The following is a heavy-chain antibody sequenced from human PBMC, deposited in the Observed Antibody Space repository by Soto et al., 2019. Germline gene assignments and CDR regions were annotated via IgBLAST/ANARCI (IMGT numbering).Heavy chain of an antibody. CDR2: INPSGGTT. V-gene: IGHV1-46*01. D-gene: IGHD2-2*01. CDR1: GYTFSIYY. Sequence: ASVKVSCKASGYTFSIYYIHWVRQAPGQGLEWMGVINPSGGTTAYAQEFQGRVAMTTDTSTSTVYMDLRSLRLEDTAVYFCVRGYCSGTTCQGDFQHWG. CDR3: VRGYCSGTTCQGDFQH. J-gene: IGHJ1*01.